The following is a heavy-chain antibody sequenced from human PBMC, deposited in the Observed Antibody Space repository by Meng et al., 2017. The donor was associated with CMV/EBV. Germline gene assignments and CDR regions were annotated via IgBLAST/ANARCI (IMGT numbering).Heavy chain of an antibody. CDR2: IYYSGST. CDR3: ASTPNTGPDY. D-gene: IGHD1-14*01. CDR1: GGSVSSGSYY. J-gene: IGHJ4*02. V-gene: IGHV4-61*01. Sequence: GSLRLSCTVSGGSVSSGSYYWSWLRQPPGKGLEWIWYIYYSGSTNYNPSLKSRVTISVDTSKTQFSLKRSSVTAADTAVYYCASTPNTGPDYWGQGTLVTVSS.